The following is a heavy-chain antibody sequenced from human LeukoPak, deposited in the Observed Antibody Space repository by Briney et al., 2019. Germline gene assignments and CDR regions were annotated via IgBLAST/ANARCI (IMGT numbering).Heavy chain of an antibody. CDR2: IGSSSGTI. CDR3: ARDRRYYDTANAFDI. D-gene: IGHD3-22*01. V-gene: IGHV3-48*02. Sequence: GGSLRLSCLASGFTFSSYSMNCVRQAPGKGLEWVSYIGSSSGTIYYADSVQGRFTVSRDNAKNSLSLQMNSLRDEDTAVYYCARDRRYYDTANAFDIWGQGTMVTVSS. CDR1: GFTFSSYS. J-gene: IGHJ3*02.